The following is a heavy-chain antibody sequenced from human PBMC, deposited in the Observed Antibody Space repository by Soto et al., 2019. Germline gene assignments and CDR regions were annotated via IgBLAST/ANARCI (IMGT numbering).Heavy chain of an antibody. J-gene: IGHJ4*02. CDR1: GFTFDDYA. CDR3: AKTHPMSSSYYFDY. V-gene: IGHV3-9*01. Sequence: GGSLRLSCAASGFTFDDYAMHWVRQAPGKGLEWVSGISWNSGSIGYADSGKGRFTISRDNAKNSLYLQMNSLRAEDTALYSCAKTHPMSSSYYFDYWGQGTLVTVSS. D-gene: IGHD6-6*01. CDR2: ISWNSGSI.